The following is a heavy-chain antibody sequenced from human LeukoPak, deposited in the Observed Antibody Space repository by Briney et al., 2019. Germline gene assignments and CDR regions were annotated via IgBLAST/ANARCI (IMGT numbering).Heavy chain of an antibody. CDR2: IRYDGSNK. Sequence: GGSLRLSCAASGFTFSSYGMHWVRQAPGKGLEWVAFIRYDGSNKYYADSVKGRFTISRDNSKNTLYLQVNSLRAEDTAVYYCAKSGYYYDSSGYFRYYYYYYMDVWGKGTTVTISS. D-gene: IGHD3-22*01. CDR1: GFTFSSYG. CDR3: AKSGYYYDSSGYFRYYYYYYMDV. J-gene: IGHJ6*03. V-gene: IGHV3-30*02.